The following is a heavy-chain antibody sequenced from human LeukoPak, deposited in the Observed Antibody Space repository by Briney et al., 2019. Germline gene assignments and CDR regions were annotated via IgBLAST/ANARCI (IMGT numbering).Heavy chain of an antibody. CDR3: ARGAGLEGYCRPVGCYSGYHDA. D-gene: IGHD2-15*01. Sequence: SETLSLTCAVSGDSFSRYYGNWVRQPPGKPLEYIGEINRAGTTNYNPSLKTRVTLSIDTSKNQFSLRLTSVAAADTAVYFCARGAGLEGYCRPVGCYSGYHDAWGQGTPVSVSS. CDR1: GDSFSRYY. CDR2: INRAGTT. J-gene: IGHJ4*02. V-gene: IGHV4-34*01.